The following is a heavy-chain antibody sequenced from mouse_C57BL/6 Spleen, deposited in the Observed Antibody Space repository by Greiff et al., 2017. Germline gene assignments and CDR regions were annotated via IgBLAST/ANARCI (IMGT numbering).Heavy chain of an antibody. V-gene: IGHV1-54*01. D-gene: IGHD2-5*01. CDR2: INPGSGGT. J-gene: IGHJ3*01. Sequence: QVTLKECGAELVRPGTSVKVSCKASGYAFTNYLIEWVKQRPGQGLEWIGVINPGSGGTNYNEKFKGKATLTADKSSSTAYMQLSSLTSEDSAVYFCARGDYSNWGQGTLVTVSA. CDR3: ARGDYSN. CDR1: GYAFTNYL.